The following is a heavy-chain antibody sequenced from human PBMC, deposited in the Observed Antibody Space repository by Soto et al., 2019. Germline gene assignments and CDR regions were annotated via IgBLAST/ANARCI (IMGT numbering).Heavy chain of an antibody. D-gene: IGHD2-2*02. CDR3: ARAGPIEKGYIFDY. V-gene: IGHV3-21*01. Sequence: PGGSLRLSCAASGFTFSSYSMNWVRQAPGKGLEWVSSISSSSSYIYYADSVQGRFTISRDNAKNSLYLQMNSLRAEDTAVYYCARAGPIEKGYIFDYWGQGTLVTVSS. CDR2: ISSSSSYI. CDR1: GFTFSSYS. J-gene: IGHJ4*02.